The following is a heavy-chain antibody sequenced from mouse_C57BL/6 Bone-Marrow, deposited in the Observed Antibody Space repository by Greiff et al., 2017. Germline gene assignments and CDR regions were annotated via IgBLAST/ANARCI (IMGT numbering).Heavy chain of an antibody. Sequence: DVMLVESGGGLVQPGGSLSLSCAASGFTFTDYYMSWVRQPPGKALEWLGFIRNKANGYTTEYSASVKGRFTISRDNSQSILYLQMNALRAEDSATYYCARSISRYFDVWGTGTTVTVSS. V-gene: IGHV7-3*01. J-gene: IGHJ1*03. CDR1: GFTFTDYY. CDR2: IRNKANGYTT. CDR3: ARSISRYFDV.